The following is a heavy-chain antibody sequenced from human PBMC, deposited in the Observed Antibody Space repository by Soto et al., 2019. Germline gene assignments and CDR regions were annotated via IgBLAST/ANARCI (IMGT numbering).Heavy chain of an antibody. J-gene: IGHJ4*01. CDR3: ATSPGYGDYYFDY. Sequence: SETLSLTCTVSGGSISSYYWSWIRQPPGKGLEWIGYIYYSGSTNYNPSLKSRVTISVDTSKNQFSLKLSSVTAADTAVYYCATSPGYGDYYFDYWGHGTLVTVSS. V-gene: IGHV4-59*01. D-gene: IGHD4-17*01. CDR2: IYYSGST. CDR1: GGSISSYY.